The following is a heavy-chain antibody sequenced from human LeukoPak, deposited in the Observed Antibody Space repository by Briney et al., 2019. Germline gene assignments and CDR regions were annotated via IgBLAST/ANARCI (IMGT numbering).Heavy chain of an antibody. CDR3: ARGDYDSSGYYFRRPLDY. CDR2: ISSSSSYI. J-gene: IGHJ4*02. V-gene: IGHV3-21*01. CDR1: GFTFSSYS. Sequence: GGSLRLSCAASGFTFSSYSMNWVRQAPGKGLEWVSSISSSSSYIYYADSVKGRFTISRDTAKNSLYLQMNSLRAEDTAVYYCARGDYDSSGYYFRRPLDYWGQGTLVTVSS. D-gene: IGHD3-22*01.